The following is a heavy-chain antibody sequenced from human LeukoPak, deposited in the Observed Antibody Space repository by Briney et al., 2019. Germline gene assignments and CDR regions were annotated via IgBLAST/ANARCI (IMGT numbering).Heavy chain of an antibody. CDR1: GFTFSSYA. D-gene: IGHD3-22*01. CDR2: ISGSGGST. J-gene: IGHJ4*02. Sequence: PGGSLRLSCAASGFTFSSYAMSWVRQAPGKGLEWVSAISGSGGSTYYADSVKGRFTISRDNSKNTLYLQMNSLRAEDTAVYYCARDDQDYYDSSRYLYWGQGTLVTVSS. V-gene: IGHV3-23*01. CDR3: ARDDQDYYDSSRYLY.